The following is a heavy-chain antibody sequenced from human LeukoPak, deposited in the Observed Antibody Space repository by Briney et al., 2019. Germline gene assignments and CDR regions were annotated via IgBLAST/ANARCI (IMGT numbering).Heavy chain of an antibody. Sequence: SETLSLTCAVYGGSFSGYYWTWIRQPPGKGLEWVGEINHSGSTNYNPSLKSRVTISVDTSKNQFSLKLSSVTAADTAVYYCAIHIVVVPAAKKKNWFDPWGQGTLVTVSS. CDR3: AIHIVVVPAAKKKNWFDP. CDR2: INHSGST. CDR1: GGSFSGYY. J-gene: IGHJ5*02. V-gene: IGHV4-34*01. D-gene: IGHD2-2*01.